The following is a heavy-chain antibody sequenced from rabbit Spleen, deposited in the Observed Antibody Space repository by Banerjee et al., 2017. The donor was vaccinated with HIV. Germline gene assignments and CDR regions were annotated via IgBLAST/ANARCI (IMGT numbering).Heavy chain of an antibody. V-gene: IGHV1S45*01. CDR3: ARDDPNIGDYGYTDLQL. D-gene: IGHD6-1*01. CDR1: GFDFSNYW. CDR2: IYAGDGST. J-gene: IGHJ3*01. Sequence: QQQLEESGGDLVKPEGSLTLTCTASGFDFSNYWMCWVRQAPGKGLDLIGCIYAGDGSTDYANWVNGRFAISKTSSTVDLKMTSLTAADTATYFCARDDPNIGDYGYTDLQLWGQGTLVTVS.